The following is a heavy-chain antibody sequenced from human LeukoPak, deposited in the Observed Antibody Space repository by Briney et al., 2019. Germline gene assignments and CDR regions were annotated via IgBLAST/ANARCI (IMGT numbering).Heavy chain of an antibody. Sequence: PSETLPLTCTVSSGSISSYYWSWIRQPPGKGLEWIGYIYYSGSTNYNPSLKSRVTISVDTSKNQFSLKLSSVTAADTAVYYCAREGPAYGDYFDYWGQGTLVTVSS. CDR3: AREGPAYGDYFDY. J-gene: IGHJ4*02. D-gene: IGHD4-17*01. V-gene: IGHV4-59*01. CDR2: IYYSGST. CDR1: SGSISSYY.